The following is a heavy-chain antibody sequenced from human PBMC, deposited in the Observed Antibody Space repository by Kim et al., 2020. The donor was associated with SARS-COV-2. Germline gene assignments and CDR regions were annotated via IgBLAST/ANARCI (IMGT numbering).Heavy chain of an antibody. CDR1: GGSISSYY. D-gene: IGHD2-15*01. V-gene: IGHV4-59*01. Sequence: SETLSLTCTVSGGSISSYYWSWIRQPPGKGLEWIGYIYYSGSTNYNPSLKSRVTISVDTSKNQFSLKLSSVTATDTAVYYCARGHRVLHPPSFDYWGQGTLVTVSS. CDR3: ARGHRVLHPPSFDY. CDR2: IYYSGST. J-gene: IGHJ4*02.